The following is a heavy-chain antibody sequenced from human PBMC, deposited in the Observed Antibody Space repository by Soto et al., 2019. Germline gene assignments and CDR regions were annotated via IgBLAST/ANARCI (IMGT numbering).Heavy chain of an antibody. J-gene: IGHJ4*02. D-gene: IGHD1-20*01. CDR3: GRGADGFGYNWTYVPFEV. CDR2: IIPAFATP. Sequence: QVQLVQSGAEVKNPGSSVNVSCKTVGGTMRSFDFSWVRQAPGQGLEWMGGIIPAFATPNHAQKFQDRLTISADESTSTVYMELRRLSTEDSAVYFCGRGADGFGYNWTYVPFEVWGQGTQITVSS. CDR1: GGTMRSFD. V-gene: IGHV1-69*01.